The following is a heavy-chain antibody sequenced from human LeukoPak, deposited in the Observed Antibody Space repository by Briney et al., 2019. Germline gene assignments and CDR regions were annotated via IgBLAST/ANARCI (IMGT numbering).Heavy chain of an antibody. CDR1: VFTFSNYW. D-gene: IGHD1-14*01. V-gene: IGHV3-74*01. CDR3: ARQPDY. J-gene: IGHJ4*02. CDR2: INSDGSRT. Sequence: GGSLRLSCAASVFTFSNYWWNWGRQAPGKGLVWVSHINSDGSRTNYAASVKGRFTISRDNAKNTLYLQMNSLRAEDTAVYYCARQPDYWGQGTLVTVSS.